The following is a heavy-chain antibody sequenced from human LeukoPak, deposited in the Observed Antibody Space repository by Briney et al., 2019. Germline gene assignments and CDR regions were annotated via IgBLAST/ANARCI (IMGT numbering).Heavy chain of an antibody. CDR2: IYSDNT. D-gene: IGHD3-22*01. CDR3: AKGSKLVVITRDHYMAV. J-gene: IGHJ6*03. Sequence: GGSLRLSCTVSGFTVSSNSMSWVRQAPGKGLEWVSFIYSDNTHYSDSVKGRFTISRDNSKNTLYLQMNSLRAGDTAVYYCAKGSKLVVITRDHYMAVWGKGTTVTISS. V-gene: IGHV3-66*03. CDR1: GFTVSSNS.